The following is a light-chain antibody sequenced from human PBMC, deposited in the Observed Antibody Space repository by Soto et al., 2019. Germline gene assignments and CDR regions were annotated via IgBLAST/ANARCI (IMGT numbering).Light chain of an antibody. CDR1: QGIRND. Sequence: DNQKTQSPLSLSASVGERVTITCRASQGIRNDVGWYQQKPGKAPERLIFAASNWQSGLPSRFSGSGSGTEFTLTISSLQPEDFATYYCLQHNDYPGLTFGGGTKV. J-gene: IGKJ4*01. CDR3: LQHNDYPGLT. CDR2: AAS. V-gene: IGKV1-17*01.